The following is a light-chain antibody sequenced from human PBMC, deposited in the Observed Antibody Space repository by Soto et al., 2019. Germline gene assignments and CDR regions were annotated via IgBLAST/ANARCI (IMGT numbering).Light chain of an antibody. CDR2: YAY. CDR3: QQYGGSPRT. CDR1: QSVSSNY. J-gene: IGKJ1*01. Sequence: EIVLTQSPGTLSLSPGEKATLSCRASQSVSSNYLAWYQQKPDQAPRLLIYYAYRRTTGIPDRFSGSGSGTDFTLTISGLEPEDFAVYYCQQYGGSPRTFGQGTKVEIK. V-gene: IGKV3-20*01.